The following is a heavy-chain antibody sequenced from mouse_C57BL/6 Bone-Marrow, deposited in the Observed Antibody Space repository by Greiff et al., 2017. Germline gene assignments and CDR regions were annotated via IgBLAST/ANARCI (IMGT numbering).Heavy chain of an antibody. Sequence: VQLQQSGAELVKPGASVKLSCTASGFNIKDYYMHWVKQRTEQGLEWIGRIDPEDGETKYATKVQGQATITADHSYNTAYLQISSLTSEDTAVYYCARTSVVYYEYDGVYYAMDYWGQGTSVTVSS. CDR1: GFNIKDYY. J-gene: IGHJ4*01. D-gene: IGHD2-4*01. CDR2: IDPEDGET. CDR3: ARTSVVYYEYDGVYYAMDY. V-gene: IGHV14-2*01.